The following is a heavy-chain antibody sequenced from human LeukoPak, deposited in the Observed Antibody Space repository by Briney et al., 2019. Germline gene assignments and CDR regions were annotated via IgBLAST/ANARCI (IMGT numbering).Heavy chain of an antibody. CDR3: AREDDYGGNFYYFNF. V-gene: IGHV1-18*01. CDR1: GYTFTSYG. D-gene: IGHD4-23*01. J-gene: IGHJ4*02. Sequence: GASVKVSCKASGYTFTSYGIGWVRQAPGQGLEWMGWISGYNGHPKYAQYFQDRLTLTTDTSTRTAYMELRSLRSDDTAVYYCAREDDYGGNFYYFNFWGQGTLVTVSS. CDR2: ISGYNGHP.